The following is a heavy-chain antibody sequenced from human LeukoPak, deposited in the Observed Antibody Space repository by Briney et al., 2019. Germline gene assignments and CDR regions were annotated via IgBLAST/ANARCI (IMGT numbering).Heavy chain of an antibody. CDR1: GGSISSGSYY. CDR3: ARGCYDILTGYCFDY. V-gene: IGHV4-61*02. CDR2: IYTSGST. D-gene: IGHD3-9*01. J-gene: IGHJ4*02. Sequence: PSQTLSLTCTVSGGSISSGSYYWSWIRQPAGKGLEWIGRIYTSGSTNYNPSLKSRVTISVDTSQNQFSLKLTSVTAADTAVYYCARGCYDILTGYCFDYWGQGTLVTVSS.